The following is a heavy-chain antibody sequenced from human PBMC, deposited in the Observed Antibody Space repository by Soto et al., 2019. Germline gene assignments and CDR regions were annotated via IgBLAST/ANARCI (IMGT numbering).Heavy chain of an antibody. V-gene: IGHV3-48*02. CDR3: ARGAPYYYYHGLDV. CDR1: GFTFGTYS. J-gene: IGHJ6*02. CDR2: ISSSSETI. Sequence: PGGSLRLSCAASGFTFGTYSMNWVRQAPGKGLDWASYISSSSETIYYADSVKGRFTISRDNAKSSLYLQMNSLRDEDTAVYYCARGAPYYYYHGLDVWGQGTTVTVSS.